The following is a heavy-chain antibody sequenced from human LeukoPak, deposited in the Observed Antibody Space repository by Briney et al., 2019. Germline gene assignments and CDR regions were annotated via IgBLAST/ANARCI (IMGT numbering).Heavy chain of an antibody. Sequence: GASAKVSCKASGGTFSSYAISWVRQAPGQGLEWMGGIIPIFGTANYAQKFQGRVTITADESTSTAYMELSSLRSEDTAVYYCAGYCSSTSCYLNYYYYGMDVWGQGTTVTVSS. J-gene: IGHJ6*02. V-gene: IGHV1-69*13. CDR2: IIPIFGTA. CDR1: GGTFSSYA. CDR3: AGYCSSTSCYLNYYYYGMDV. D-gene: IGHD2-2*01.